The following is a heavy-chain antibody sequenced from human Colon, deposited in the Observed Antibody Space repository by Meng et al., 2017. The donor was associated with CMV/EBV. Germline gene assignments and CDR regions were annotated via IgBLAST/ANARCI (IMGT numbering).Heavy chain of an antibody. Sequence: ASVKVSCKASGYTFTSYDINWVRQATGQGLEWMGWMNPNSGNTGYAQKFQGRVTMTRNTSISTAYMELSSLRSEDTAVYYCARGPKYQLLFIYYYGMDVWGQGTTVTV. CDR3: ARGPKYQLLFIYYYGMDV. CDR2: MNPNSGNT. V-gene: IGHV1-8*01. CDR1: GYTFTSYD. J-gene: IGHJ6*02. D-gene: IGHD2-2*01.